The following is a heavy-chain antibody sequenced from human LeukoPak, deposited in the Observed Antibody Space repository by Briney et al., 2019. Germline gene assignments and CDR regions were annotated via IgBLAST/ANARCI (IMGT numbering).Heavy chain of an antibody. CDR1: GGSISSSSYY. D-gene: IGHD5-24*01. CDR2: IYYSGST. Sequence: SETLSLTCTVPGGSISSSSYYWGWIRQPPAKGLEWIGSIYYSGSTYYNPSLKSRVTISVDTSKNQFSLKLSSMTAADTAVYYCARTTMATTADWGQGTLVTVSS. J-gene: IGHJ4*02. CDR3: ARTTMATTAD. V-gene: IGHV4-39*01.